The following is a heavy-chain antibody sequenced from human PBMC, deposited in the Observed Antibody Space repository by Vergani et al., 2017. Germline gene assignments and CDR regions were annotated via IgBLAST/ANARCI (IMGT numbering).Heavy chain of an antibody. CDR3: ARETVVTSWDGYRFHYMDV. CDR1: GGAVNSGSNF. J-gene: IGHJ6*03. D-gene: IGHD3-16*02. V-gene: IGHV4-61*02. CDR2: TSTDGST. Sequence: QVQLQESGPGLVKPSQTLSLTCSVSGGAVNSGSNFWTWIRQPAEKGLEWIGRTSTDGSTNYNPSLKSRVTVSVDTSKTQISLRLTSVTAEDTAVYYCARETVVTSWDGYRFHYMDVWGKGTTVTVSS.